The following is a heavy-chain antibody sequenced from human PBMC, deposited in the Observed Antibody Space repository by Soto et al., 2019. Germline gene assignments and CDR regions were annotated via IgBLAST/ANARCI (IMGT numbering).Heavy chain of an antibody. D-gene: IGHD2-2*01. CDR3: AKSFLIVVVPADLDY. Sequence: GGSLRLSCAASGFTFSSYAMSWVRQAPGKGLEWVSAISGSGGSTYYADSVKGRFTISRDNSKNTLYLQMNSLRAEDTAVYYCAKSFLIVVVPADLDYWGQGTLVTVSS. CDR2: ISGSGGST. V-gene: IGHV3-23*01. CDR1: GFTFSSYA. J-gene: IGHJ4*02.